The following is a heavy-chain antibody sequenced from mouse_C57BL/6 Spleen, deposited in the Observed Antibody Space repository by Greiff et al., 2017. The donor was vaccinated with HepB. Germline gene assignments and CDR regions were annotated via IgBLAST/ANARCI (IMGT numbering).Heavy chain of an antibody. CDR3: ARDLNHYGSSSRFAY. CDR1: GYSITSGYY. D-gene: IGHD1-1*01. CDR2: ISYDGSN. Sequence: EVQLQESGPGLVKPSQSLSLTCSVTGYSITSGYYWNWIRQFPGNKLEWMGYISYDGSNNYNPSLKNRIPITRDTSKNQFFLKLNSVTTEDTATYYCARDLNHYGSSSRFAYWGQGTLVTVSA. V-gene: IGHV3-6*01. J-gene: IGHJ3*01.